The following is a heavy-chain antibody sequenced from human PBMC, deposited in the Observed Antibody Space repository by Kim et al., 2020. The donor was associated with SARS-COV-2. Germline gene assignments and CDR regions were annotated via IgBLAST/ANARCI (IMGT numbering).Heavy chain of an antibody. V-gene: IGHV4-39*07. CDR1: GGSISSSSYN. CDR3: ARTIVVVTSYYYYGMDV. D-gene: IGHD3-22*01. CDR2: IYYSGST. Sequence: SENLSLTCIVSGGSISSSSYNWGWIRQPPGKGLEWIGSIYYSGSTYYNPSLKSRVTMSVDTSKNQFSLKLSSVTAADTAVYYCARTIVVVTSYYYYGMDVWGQGTTVTVSS. J-gene: IGHJ6*02.